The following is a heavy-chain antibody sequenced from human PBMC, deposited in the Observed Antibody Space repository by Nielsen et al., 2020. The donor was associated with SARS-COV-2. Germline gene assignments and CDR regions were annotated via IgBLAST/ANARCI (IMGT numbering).Heavy chain of an antibody. CDR3: ARDHRRLLRFDP. D-gene: IGHD2-15*01. CDR2: IYYSGST. J-gene: IGHJ5*02. CDR1: GGSISSGGYY. Sequence: SETLSLTCTVSGGSISSGGYYWSWIRQHPGKGLEWIGYIYYSGSTYYNPSLKSRVTISVDTSKNQFSLKLSSVTAADTAVYYCARDHRRLLRFDPWGQGTLVTVSS. V-gene: IGHV4-31*03.